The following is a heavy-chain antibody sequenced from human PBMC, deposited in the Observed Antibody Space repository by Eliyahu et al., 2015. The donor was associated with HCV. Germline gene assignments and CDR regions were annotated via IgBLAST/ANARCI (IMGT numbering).Heavy chain of an antibody. D-gene: IGHD6-6*01. CDR2: ISSSGSYT. CDR3: ARGAYSSASGRGGAPIDY. V-gene: IGHV3-11*06. CDR1: GFSFSDYY. J-gene: IGHJ4*02. Sequence: QVQLVESGGGLXKPGGSLRLSCAASGFSFSDYYLSWIRQAPGKGLEWVSYISSSGSYTNYGDSVKGRFTISRDNAKNSLYLQINSXRAEDTAVYYCARGAYSSASGRGGAPIDYWGQGTLVTVSS.